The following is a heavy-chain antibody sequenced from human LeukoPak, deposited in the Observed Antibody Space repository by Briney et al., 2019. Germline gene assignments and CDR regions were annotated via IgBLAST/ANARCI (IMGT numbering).Heavy chain of an antibody. J-gene: IGHJ4*02. CDR1: GGSFSGYY. CDR2: IYYSGST. D-gene: IGHD6-13*01. Sequence: SETLSLTCAVYGGSFSGYYWSWIRQPPGKGLEWIGYIYYSGSTNYNPSLKSRVTISVDTSKNQFSLKLSSVTAADTAVYYCAGSSSWYGVNFDYWGQGTLVTVSS. CDR3: AGSSSWYGVNFDY. V-gene: IGHV4-59*01.